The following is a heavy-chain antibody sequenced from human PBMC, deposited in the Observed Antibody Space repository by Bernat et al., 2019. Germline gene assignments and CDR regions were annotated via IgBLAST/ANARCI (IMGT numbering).Heavy chain of an antibody. V-gene: IGHV3-33*01. CDR2: VHADGETG. Sequence: QVQLVESGGGVVQPGRSLRLSCAASGFTFRTYGMHWVRQAPGKGLEWVAGVHADGETGYYADSVKGRFTISRDNSENTVFLQMNSLRVEDTAVYYCVRGPLSQVVISQFDYWGQGALVPVSS. CDR3: VRGPLSQVVISQFDY. CDR1: GFTFRTYG. J-gene: IGHJ4*02. D-gene: IGHD3-22*01.